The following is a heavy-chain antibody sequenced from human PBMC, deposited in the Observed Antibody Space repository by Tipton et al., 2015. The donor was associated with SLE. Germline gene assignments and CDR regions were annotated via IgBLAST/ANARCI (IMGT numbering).Heavy chain of an antibody. J-gene: IGHJ5*02. CDR3: AGYGGDSVGKWFAP. CDR1: GGSISSGDYY. Sequence: TLSLTCTVSGGSISSGDYYWSWIRQHPGNGALEWIGHIYYSGSAYYNPSLKSRVAISLDTSKNQFSLKLSSVTAADTAVYYCAGYGGDSVGKWFAPWGQGTLVTVSS. V-gene: IGHV4-31*03. CDR2: IYYSGSA. D-gene: IGHD2-21*02.